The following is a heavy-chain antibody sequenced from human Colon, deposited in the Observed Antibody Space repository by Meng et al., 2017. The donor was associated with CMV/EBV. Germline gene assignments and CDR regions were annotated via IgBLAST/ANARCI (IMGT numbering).Heavy chain of an antibody. CDR2: IIPMRGMA. D-gene: IGHD5-24*01. Sequence: SVQVSCKASGGTFSSYTISWVRQAPGQGREWMGRIIPMRGMARYAQTFQGRVTISADKSTSTAFMDLSSLRSDDTAMYYCATSEEMASAGTFDNWGQGTLVTVSS. J-gene: IGHJ4*02. CDR1: GGTFSSYT. CDR3: ATSEEMASAGTFDN. V-gene: IGHV1-69*02.